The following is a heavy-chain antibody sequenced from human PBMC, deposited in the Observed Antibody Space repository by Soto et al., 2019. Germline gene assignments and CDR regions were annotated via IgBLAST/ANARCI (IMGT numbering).Heavy chain of an antibody. CDR1: GFSFIKYA. CDR2: LSGSGGST. CDR3: ARGFSAGKGAPPDY. D-gene: IGHD6-13*01. V-gene: IGHV3-23*01. J-gene: IGHJ4*02. Sequence: EVQLLESGGGLVQPGGSLRLSCAASGFSFIKYAMSWVRQAPGKGLEWVSGLSGSGGSTSSADSVKGRFAISRDNSRNTLYLQMNSLRDGDTALYYCARGFSAGKGAPPDYWGQGTLVTVSS.